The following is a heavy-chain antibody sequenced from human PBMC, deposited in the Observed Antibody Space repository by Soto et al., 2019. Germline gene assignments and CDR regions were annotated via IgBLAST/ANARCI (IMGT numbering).Heavy chain of an antibody. CDR1: GFSFSSYG. D-gene: IGHD5-18*01. CDR3: VRDRNSNPNSFYHYMDV. J-gene: IGHJ6*03. V-gene: IGHV3-33*01. Sequence: PGGSLRITCAASGFSFSSYGKKWVRRAPGKGLGWVAVIWSDGSKKYYVDAVKGRFTISRDNSKNMLYLHMNSLRAEDMAVYFCVRDRNSNPNSFYHYMDVWGEGTTVTVSS. CDR2: IWSDGSKK.